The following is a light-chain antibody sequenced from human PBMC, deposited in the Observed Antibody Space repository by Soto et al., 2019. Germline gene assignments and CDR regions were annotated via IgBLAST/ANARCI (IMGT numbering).Light chain of an antibody. V-gene: IGKV4-1*01. Sequence: DIVMTQSPDSLAVSLGERATINCKSSQSVLYSSNNKNYLAWYQQKPGQPPKLLIYWASTRESGVPDRFSGSGSATDFTLTIRSLQAEDVAVYYCQQYYSTPRTFGQGTKVEIK. CDR1: QSVLYSSNNKNY. J-gene: IGKJ1*01. CDR3: QQYYSTPRT. CDR2: WAS.